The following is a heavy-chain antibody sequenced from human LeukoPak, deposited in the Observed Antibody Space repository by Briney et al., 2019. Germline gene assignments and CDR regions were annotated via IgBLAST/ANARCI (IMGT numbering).Heavy chain of an antibody. J-gene: IGHJ4*02. CDR3: ARSLDSPGYYSPSDY. V-gene: IGHV3-30-3*01. Sequence: GGSLRLSCAASGFSFSSYAMHWVRQAPGKGLEWVALISLDGSNKYYADSVKGRFTISRDNSKNTLYLQMNSLRAEDTAVYYCARSLDSPGYYSPSDYWGQGTLVTVSS. CDR2: ISLDGSNK. D-gene: IGHD3-22*01. CDR1: GFSFSSYA.